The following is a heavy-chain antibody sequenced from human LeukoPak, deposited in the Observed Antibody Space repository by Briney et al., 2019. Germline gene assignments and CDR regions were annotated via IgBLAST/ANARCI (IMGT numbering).Heavy chain of an antibody. Sequence: GGSLRLSCAASGFTFSSYGMHWVRQAPGKGLEWVAVISYDGSNKYYADSVKGRFTISRDNAKNSLYLQMNSLRAEDTAVYYCAELGITMIGGVWGKGTTITISS. V-gene: IGHV3-30*18. CDR3: AELGITMIGGV. J-gene: IGHJ6*04. CDR2: ISYDGSNK. D-gene: IGHD3-10*02. CDR1: GFTFSSYG.